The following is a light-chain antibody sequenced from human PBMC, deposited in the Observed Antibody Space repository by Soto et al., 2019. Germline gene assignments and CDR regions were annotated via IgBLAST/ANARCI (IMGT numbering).Light chain of an antibody. Sequence: QSALTQPRSVSGSPGQSVTISCTGTSSDVGGYNYVSWYQQHPGKAPKLMIYDVSKRPSGVPDRFSGSKSGNTASLTISGLQAEDEADYYCCSYAGSYMVFRGGPKLTVL. CDR3: CSYAGSYMV. CDR2: DVS. J-gene: IGLJ2*01. V-gene: IGLV2-11*01. CDR1: SSDVGGYNY.